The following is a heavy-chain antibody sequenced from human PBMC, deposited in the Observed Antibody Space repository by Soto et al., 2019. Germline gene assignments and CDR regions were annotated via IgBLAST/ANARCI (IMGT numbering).Heavy chain of an antibody. J-gene: IGHJ4*02. V-gene: IGHV3-13*04. D-gene: IGHD2-21*02. Sequence: PGGSLRLSCAASGFTFSSYDMHWVRQATGKGLEWVSSIHTAGDTYYPGSVKGRFTISRENDKNSLYLQMNSLRAGGTAVYYCARSRPYCGGDCLPLDYWGQGTLVTVSS. CDR2: IHTAGDT. CDR1: GFTFSSYD. CDR3: ARSRPYCGGDCLPLDY.